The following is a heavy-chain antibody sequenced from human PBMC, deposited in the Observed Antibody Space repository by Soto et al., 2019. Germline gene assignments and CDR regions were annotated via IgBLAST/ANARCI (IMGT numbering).Heavy chain of an antibody. Sequence: PGGSLRLSCAASGFTFSSYWMSWVRQAPGKGLEWVANIKQDGSEKYYVDSVKGGFTISRDNAKNSLYLQMNSLRAEDTAVYYCATDQIAAAAGYYYYCYGMDVWGQGTTVTVSS. D-gene: IGHD6-13*01. CDR3: ATDQIAAAAGYYYYCYGMDV. CDR2: IKQDGSEK. V-gene: IGHV3-7*03. J-gene: IGHJ6*02. CDR1: GFTFSSYW.